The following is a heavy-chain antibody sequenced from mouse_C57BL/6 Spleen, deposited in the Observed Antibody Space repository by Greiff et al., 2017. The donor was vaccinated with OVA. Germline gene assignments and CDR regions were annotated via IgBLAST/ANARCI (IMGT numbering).Heavy chain of an antibody. Sequence: EVQLVESGPELVKPGASVKMSCKASGYTFTDYNMHWVKQSHGKSLEWIGYINPNNGGTSYNQKFKGKATLTVNKSSSTAYMELRSLTSEDSAVYYCARGNYGSSYYAMDYWGQGTSVTVSS. CDR3: ARGNYGSSYYAMDY. D-gene: IGHD1-1*01. J-gene: IGHJ4*01. CDR1: GYTFTDYN. V-gene: IGHV1-22*01. CDR2: INPNNGGT.